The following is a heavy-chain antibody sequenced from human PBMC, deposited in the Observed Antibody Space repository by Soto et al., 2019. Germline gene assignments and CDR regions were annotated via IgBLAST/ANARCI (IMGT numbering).Heavy chain of an antibody. CDR1: VYSFTSYW. Sequence: GESLKISCQDSVYSFTSYWICWFRHTPGKGLEWMGIIYPGDSDTRYSPSFQGQVTISADKSISTAYLQWSSLKASDTAMYYCARAKGYYYYGMDVWGQGTTVTVSS. CDR2: IYPGDSDT. V-gene: IGHV5-51*01. CDR3: ARAKGYYYYGMDV. J-gene: IGHJ6*02.